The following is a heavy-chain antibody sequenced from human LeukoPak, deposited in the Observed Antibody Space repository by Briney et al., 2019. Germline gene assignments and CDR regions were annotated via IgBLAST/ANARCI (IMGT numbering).Heavy chain of an antibody. J-gene: IGHJ4*02. CDR3: ARDNPQGYFDY. D-gene: IGHD1-14*01. CDR2: ISGSGGST. Sequence: PGGSLRLSCAASRFMFSIYAMSWVRQAPGKGLEWVSGISGSGGSTYYADSVKGRFTISRDNSKNSLYLQMNSLRAEDTAVYYCARDNPQGYFDYWGQGTLVTVSS. V-gene: IGHV3-23*01. CDR1: RFMFSIYA.